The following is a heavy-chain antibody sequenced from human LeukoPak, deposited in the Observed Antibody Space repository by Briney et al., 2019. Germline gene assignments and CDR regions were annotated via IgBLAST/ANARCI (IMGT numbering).Heavy chain of an antibody. J-gene: IGHJ5*02. CDR3: ARGPLGYCDGGSCYGPSWFDP. CDR2: ISGYNGDT. D-gene: IGHD2-15*01. V-gene: IGHV1-18*01. CDR1: GYTLSSYG. Sequence: EASMKVSCKASGYTLSSYGISWVRQAPGQGLEWMGWISGYNGDTNYAQKVQGRATVTTDTSTSTAYMELRSLRSDDTAVYYCARGPLGYCDGGSCYGPSWFDPWGQGTLVTVSS.